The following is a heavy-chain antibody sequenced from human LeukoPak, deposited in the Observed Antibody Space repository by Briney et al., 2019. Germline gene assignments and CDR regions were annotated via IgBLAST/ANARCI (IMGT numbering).Heavy chain of an antibody. Sequence: PSETLSLTCTVSGGYISSYSWSWIRQPPGKGLEWIGYIYYSGSTNYNPSLKSRVTISVDTSKNQFSLKLSSVTAADTAVYYCARHLRYSYGPPDPWGQGTLVTVSS. J-gene: IGHJ5*02. D-gene: IGHD5-18*01. CDR1: GGYISSYS. V-gene: IGHV4-59*08. CDR3: ARHLRYSYGPPDP. CDR2: IYYSGST.